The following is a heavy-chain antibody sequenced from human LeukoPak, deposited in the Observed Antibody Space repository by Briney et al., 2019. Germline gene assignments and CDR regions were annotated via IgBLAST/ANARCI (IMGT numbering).Heavy chain of an antibody. D-gene: IGHD2-2*01. Sequence: PSETLSLTCTVSGASMSDYYWSWIRQPPGKGLEWIGYIYYGGSTKDNPSLKSRVTMSVDPSKSQFSLKLSSVTAADTAVYYCARDIGGSSTSSGVFDLWGQGTLVTVSS. CDR2: IYYGGST. V-gene: IGHV4-59*01. CDR1: GASMSDYY. CDR3: ARDIGGSSTSSGVFDL. J-gene: IGHJ4*02.